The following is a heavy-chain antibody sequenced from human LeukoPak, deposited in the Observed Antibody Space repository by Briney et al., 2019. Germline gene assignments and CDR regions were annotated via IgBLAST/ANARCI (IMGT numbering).Heavy chain of an antibody. V-gene: IGHV4-59*12. Sequence: PSETLSLTCTVSGGSISSYYWSWIRQPPGKGLEWIGYIYYSGSTNYNPSLKSRVTISVDTSKNQFSLKLSSVTAADTAVYYCARGSNYDYVWGSYRPDAFDIWGQGTMVTVSS. CDR3: ARGSNYDYVWGSYRPDAFDI. J-gene: IGHJ3*02. CDR1: GGSISSYY. CDR2: IYYSGST. D-gene: IGHD3-16*02.